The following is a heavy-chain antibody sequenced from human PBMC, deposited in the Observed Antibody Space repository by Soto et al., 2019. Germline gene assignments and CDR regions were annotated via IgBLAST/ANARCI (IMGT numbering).Heavy chain of an antibody. CDR2: IYYSGST. CDR3: ARGGGSGSDDAFDI. J-gene: IGHJ3*02. CDR1: GGSISSGGYY. V-gene: IGHV4-31*03. Sequence: QVQLQESGPGLVKPSQTLSLTCTVSGGSISSGGYYWSWIRQHPGKGLEWIGYIYYSGSTYYNPFLKSRVTISVDTSKNQFSLKLSSVTAADTAVYYCARGGGSGSDDAFDIWGQGTMVTVSS. D-gene: IGHD3-10*01.